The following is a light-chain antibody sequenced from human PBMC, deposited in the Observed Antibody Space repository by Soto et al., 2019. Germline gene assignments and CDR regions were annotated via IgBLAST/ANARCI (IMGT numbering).Light chain of an antibody. CDR1: SSDVGIYNY. CDR3: SSYTTRSTRV. J-gene: IGLJ1*01. CDR2: EVT. Sequence: QSVLTQPASVSGSAGQSIAISCTGSSSDVGIYNYASWYQQHPGKVPKLIIYEVTSRPSGVSICFSGSKSGNTASLTISGLQTEEEADSYCSSYTTRSTRVFGTGTKVTV. V-gene: IGLV2-14*01.